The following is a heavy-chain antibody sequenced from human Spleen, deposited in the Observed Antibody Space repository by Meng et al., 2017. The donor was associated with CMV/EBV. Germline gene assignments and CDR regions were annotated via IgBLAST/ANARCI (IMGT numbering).Heavy chain of an antibody. CDR1: GGAFSSYY. CDR2: IYTSGST. CDR3: ARAHGYCSGGSCSEYNWFDP. D-gene: IGHD2-15*01. J-gene: IGHJ5*02. V-gene: IGHV4-4*07. Sequence: VLVQGAGHASVKPSETLSHPCTLSGGAFSSYYWSWIRHPAGKGLEWIGRIYTSGSTNYNPSLKSRVTMSVDTSKNQFSLKLSSVTAADTAVYYCARAHGYCSGGSCSEYNWFDPWGQGTLVTVSS.